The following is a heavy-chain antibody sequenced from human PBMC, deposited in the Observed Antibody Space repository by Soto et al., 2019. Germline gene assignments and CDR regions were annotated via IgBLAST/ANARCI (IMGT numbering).Heavy chain of an antibody. J-gene: IGHJ6*02. V-gene: IGHV4-4*02. Sequence: QVRLQESGPGLVKPSGTLSLACVVSGGSISGDYWWTWVRQSPGKGLEWLGEIFHSGSTNSNPSLKTRVTLSVDKSKREFSLNLTSVTAADTSVYYCARGDSGRYLPERLGYYYVMDIWGQGTTVTVSS. D-gene: IGHD1-26*01. CDR2: IFHSGST. CDR1: GGSISGDYW. CDR3: ARGDSGRYLPERLGYYYVMDI.